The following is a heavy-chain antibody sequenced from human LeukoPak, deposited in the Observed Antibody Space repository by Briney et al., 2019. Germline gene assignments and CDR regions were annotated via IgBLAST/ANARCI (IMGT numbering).Heavy chain of an antibody. CDR1: GYTLTELS. V-gene: IGHV1-24*01. CDR3: ASFGRGDEVWYYYYGMDV. CDR2: FDPEDGET. D-gene: IGHD3-16*01. J-gene: IGHJ6*02. Sequence: ASVKVSCKVSGYTLTELSMHWVRQAPGKGLEWMGGFDPEDGETIYAQKFQGRVTMTEDTSTDTAYMELSSLRSEDTAVYYCASFGRGDEVWYYYYGMDVWGQGTTVTVSS.